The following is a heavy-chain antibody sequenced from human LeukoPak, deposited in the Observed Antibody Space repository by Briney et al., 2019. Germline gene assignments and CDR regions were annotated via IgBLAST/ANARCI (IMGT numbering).Heavy chain of an antibody. Sequence: GGSLSLLRAASGFIFSSYGMNCVSHDPGKWLEWLSYISSSSSNIYYADSVKGRFTISRDNAKNSLYLQLNSLRDEDTAVYYCARDGGPCSGGSCYTPYYYGMDVWGQGTTVTVSS. CDR1: GFIFSSYG. CDR3: ARDGGPCSGGSCYTPYYYGMDV. D-gene: IGHD2-15*01. V-gene: IGHV3-48*02. J-gene: IGHJ6*02. CDR2: ISSSSSNI.